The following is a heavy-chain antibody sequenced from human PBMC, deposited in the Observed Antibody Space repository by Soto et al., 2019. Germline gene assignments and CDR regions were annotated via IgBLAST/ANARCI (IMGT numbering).Heavy chain of an antibody. V-gene: IGHV3-15*07. CDR1: GFTFSDAW. CDR3: TTDSLFTGQLVSMDN. Sequence: PGGSLRLSCAASGFTFSDAWINWVRQAPGKGLEWVGRIKSKTDGGTTDFAAPVKGRFAISRDDSRDMVYMQMYSLKTDDTAVYYCTTDSLFTGQLVSMDNWGHGTLVTVSS. D-gene: IGHD3-9*01. CDR2: IKSKTDGGTT. J-gene: IGHJ4*01.